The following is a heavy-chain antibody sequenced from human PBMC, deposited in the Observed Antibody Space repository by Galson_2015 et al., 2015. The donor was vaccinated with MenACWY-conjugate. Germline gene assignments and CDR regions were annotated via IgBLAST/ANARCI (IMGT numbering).Heavy chain of an antibody. CDR1: GFRFRSYT. CDR2: VSYDGSTK. J-gene: IGHJ3*02. D-gene: IGHD5-24*01. Sequence: SLRLSCAASGFRFRSYTLYWVRQDPGKGLGWVAVVSYDGSTKHYADSVKGRFTISRDTSNNTVSLQMNSLRPEDTAVYYCVRAEGWLRSAFDIWGQGTMVTVSS. CDR3: VRAEGWLRSAFDI. V-gene: IGHV3-30*01.